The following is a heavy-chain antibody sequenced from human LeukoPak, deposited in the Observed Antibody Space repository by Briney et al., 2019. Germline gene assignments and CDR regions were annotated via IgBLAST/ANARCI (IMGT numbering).Heavy chain of an antibody. V-gene: IGHV1-69*06. CDR1: GGTFSSYA. CDR2: IIPIFGTT. CDR3: ARVVGLTGFSSSWYSGYYYYMDV. D-gene: IGHD6-13*01. Sequence: SVKVSCKASGGTFSSYAISWVRQAPGQGLEWMGGIIPIFGTTNYAQKFQDRVTITADKSTSTAYMELSSLRSEDTAVYYCARVVGLTGFSSSWYSGYYYYMDVWGKGTTVTVSS. J-gene: IGHJ6*03.